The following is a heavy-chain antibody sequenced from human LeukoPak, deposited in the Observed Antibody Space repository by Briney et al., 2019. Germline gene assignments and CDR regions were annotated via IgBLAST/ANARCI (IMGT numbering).Heavy chain of an antibody. CDR2: IKSKTDGGTT. V-gene: IGHV3-15*01. Sequence: GGSLRLSCAASGFTFSGAWMSWVRQAPGKGLEWVGRIKSKTDGGTTDYAAPVKGRFTISRDDSKNTLYLQMNSLKTEDTAVYYCTTYDFWSGSSGGIDYWGQGTLVTVSS. D-gene: IGHD3-3*01. CDR1: GFTFSGAW. CDR3: TTYDFWSGSSGGIDY. J-gene: IGHJ4*02.